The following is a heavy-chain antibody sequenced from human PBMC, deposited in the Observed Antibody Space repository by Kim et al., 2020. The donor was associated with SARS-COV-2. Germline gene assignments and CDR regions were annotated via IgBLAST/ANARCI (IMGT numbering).Heavy chain of an antibody. CDR3: ARAWRGTSAGTHDY. D-gene: IGHD2-2*01. V-gene: IGHV3-21*04. Sequence: ASGKSRFTLSRDNAMNTLYLQINSLRAEDTAVYYCARAWRGTSAGTHDYWGQGTLVTVSS. J-gene: IGHJ4*02.